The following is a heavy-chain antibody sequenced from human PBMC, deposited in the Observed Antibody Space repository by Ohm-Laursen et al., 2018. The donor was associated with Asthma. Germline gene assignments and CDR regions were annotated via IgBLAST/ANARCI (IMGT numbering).Heavy chain of an antibody. CDR1: GDSISSGNNY. Sequence: TLSLTCTVSGDSISSGNNYWSWIRQHPGKGLEWIGYIYYSGLTYSNPSLRSRVTFLVDTSKNQFSLQSTSVTAADTAVYYCARGSFYYESTGYYFFDHWGQGALVTVSS. D-gene: IGHD3-22*01. J-gene: IGHJ4*02. V-gene: IGHV4-31*03. CDR3: ARGSFYYESTGYYFFDH. CDR2: IYYSGLT.